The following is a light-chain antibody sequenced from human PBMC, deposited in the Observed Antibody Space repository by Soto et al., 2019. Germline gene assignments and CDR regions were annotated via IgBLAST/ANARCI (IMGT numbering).Light chain of an antibody. J-gene: IGLJ2*01. V-gene: IGLV3-21*04. CDR2: YDS. CDR1: NIGSKS. CDR3: QVWDSSSDHPYVV. Sequence: SYELTQPPSVSVAPGKTARITCGGNNIGSKSVHWYQQKPGQAPVLVIYYDSDRPSGIPERFSGSNSGNTATLTISRVEAGDEADYYCQVWDSSSDHPYVVFGGVTKLTVL.